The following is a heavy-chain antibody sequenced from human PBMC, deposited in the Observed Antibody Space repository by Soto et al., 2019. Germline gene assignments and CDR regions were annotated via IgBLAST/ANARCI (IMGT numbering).Heavy chain of an antibody. CDR2: ISSSSSYI. CDR3: ARDWYDFWSGYYTFFDY. J-gene: IGHJ4*02. Sequence: GGSLRLSCAASGFTFSSYSMNWVRQAPGKGLEWVSSISSSSSYIYYADSVKGRFTISRDNAKNSLYLQMKSMRAEDTAVYYCARDWYDFWSGYYTFFDYWGQGT. D-gene: IGHD3-3*01. CDR1: GFTFSSYS. V-gene: IGHV3-21*01.